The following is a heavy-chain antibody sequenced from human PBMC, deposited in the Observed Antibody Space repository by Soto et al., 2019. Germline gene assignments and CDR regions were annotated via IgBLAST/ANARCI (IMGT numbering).Heavy chain of an antibody. D-gene: IGHD3-10*01. CDR3: AKDPELLWFGEPRGGMDV. V-gene: IGHV3-30*18. CDR1: GFTFSSYG. J-gene: IGHJ6*02. Sequence: GGSLRLSCAASGFTFSSYGMHWVRQAPGKGLEWVAVISYDGSNKYYADSVKGRFTISRDNSKNTLYLQMNSLRAEDTAVYYCAKDPELLWFGEPRGGMDVWGQGTTVTVSS. CDR2: ISYDGSNK.